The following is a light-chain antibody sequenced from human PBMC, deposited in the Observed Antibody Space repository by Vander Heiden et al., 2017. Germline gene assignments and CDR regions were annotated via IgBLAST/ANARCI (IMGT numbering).Light chain of an antibody. J-gene: IGKJ2*01. CDR2: DAS. CDR1: QTVRGY. Sequence: EIVLTQSPATLSLSPGDRATLSCRASQTVRGYLDWYQQKPGQAPRLLVYDASNRATGTPARFSGSGSGTDFTLTISSLEPEDFAVYYCQHRSTWPYTFGQGTKLDI. V-gene: IGKV3-11*01. CDR3: QHRSTWPYT.